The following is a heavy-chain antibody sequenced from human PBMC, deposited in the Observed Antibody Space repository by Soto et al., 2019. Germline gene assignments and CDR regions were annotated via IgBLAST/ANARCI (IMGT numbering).Heavy chain of an antibody. CDR2: INPGDSGT. Sequence: LKISCKGSGYSFSTYWIGWVRQMPGKGLEWMGVINPGDSGTRYSPSFQGQVTISVDKSISTAYLHWNTLKASDTAMYYCARRGDYGDYGGYWGQGXLVTVPQ. V-gene: IGHV5-51*01. J-gene: IGHJ4*02. CDR3: ARRGDYGDYGGY. D-gene: IGHD4-17*01. CDR1: GYSFSTYW.